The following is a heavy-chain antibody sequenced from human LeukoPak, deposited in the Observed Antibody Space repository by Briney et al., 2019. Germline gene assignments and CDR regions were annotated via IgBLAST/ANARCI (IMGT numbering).Heavy chain of an antibody. CDR2: ISGDNGNT. CDR3: ALWFGELYWGFDP. CDR1: GYSFTSYG. J-gene: IGHJ5*02. V-gene: IGHV1-18*01. D-gene: IGHD3-10*01. Sequence: ASVKVSCKASGYSFTSYGITWVRQAPGQGLEWMGWISGDNGNTNYAQKLQDRVTMTTDTSTSTAYMELSSLRSDDTAVYYCALWFGELYWGFDPWGQATLVTVSS.